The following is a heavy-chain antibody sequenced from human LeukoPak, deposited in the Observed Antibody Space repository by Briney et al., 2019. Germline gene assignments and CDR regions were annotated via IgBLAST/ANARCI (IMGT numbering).Heavy chain of an antibody. V-gene: IGHV1-8*01. Sequence: GASVRVSCKASGYTFTSYDINWVRQAPGQGLEWMVWMNPNSGNTGYAQKFQGRVTMTRNTSISTAYMELSSLRSEDTAVYYCARVRSGSRSQLDYWGQGTLVTVSS. J-gene: IGHJ4*02. CDR3: ARVRSGSRSQLDY. CDR2: MNPNSGNT. D-gene: IGHD1-26*01. CDR1: GYTFTSYD.